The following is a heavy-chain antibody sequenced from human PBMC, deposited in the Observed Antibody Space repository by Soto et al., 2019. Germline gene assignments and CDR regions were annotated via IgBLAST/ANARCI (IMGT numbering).Heavy chain of an antibody. J-gene: IGHJ5*02. CDR3: ARGTYCSGGSCYWASSDWFDP. Sequence: XETLSLTCSVDGGSFSGYYWSWIRQPPGKGLEWIGEINHSGSTNYNPSLKSRVTISVDTSKNQFSLKLSSVTAADTAVYYCARGTYCSGGSCYWASSDWFDPWGQGTLVTVSS. CDR2: INHSGST. CDR1: GGSFSGYY. V-gene: IGHV4-34*01. D-gene: IGHD2-15*01.